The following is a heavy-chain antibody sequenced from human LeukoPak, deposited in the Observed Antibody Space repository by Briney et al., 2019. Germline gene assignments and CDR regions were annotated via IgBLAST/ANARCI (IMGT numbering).Heavy chain of an antibody. CDR1: GFTFSSYG. Sequence: GGSLRLSCAASGFTFSSYGMHWVRQAPGKGLEWVAVIWYDGSNKYYADSVKGRFTISRDNSKNTLYLQMNSLRAEDTAVYYCARYPLRFCSSTSCQSPIDYWGQGTLVTVSS. CDR2: IWYDGSNK. D-gene: IGHD2-2*01. CDR3: ARYPLRFCSSTSCQSPIDY. J-gene: IGHJ4*02. V-gene: IGHV3-33*01.